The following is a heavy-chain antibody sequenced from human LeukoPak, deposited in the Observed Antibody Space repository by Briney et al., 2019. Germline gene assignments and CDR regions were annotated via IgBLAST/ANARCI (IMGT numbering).Heavy chain of an antibody. CDR3: ARAFSSWEGFDY. CDR1: GFTFSSYW. V-gene: IGHV3-7*01. CDR2: IKQDGSEK. D-gene: IGHD6-13*01. J-gene: IGHJ4*02. Sequence: GGSLRLSCAAPGFTFSSYWMSWVRQAPGKGLEWVTNIKQDGSEKYYVDSVKGRFTISRDNAKNSLYLQMNSLRAEDTAVYYCARAFSSWEGFDYWGQGTLVTVSS.